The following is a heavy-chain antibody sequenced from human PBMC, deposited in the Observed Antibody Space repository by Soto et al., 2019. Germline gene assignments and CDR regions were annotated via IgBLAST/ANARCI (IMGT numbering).Heavy chain of an antibody. CDR2: ISGIVGST. CDR1: GFPFIIYA. CDR3: AKDLWVGTIFGVVPYYYYGMDV. D-gene: IGHD3-3*01. V-gene: IGHV3-23*01. Sequence: GGSLRLSCAASGFPFIIYAMSWVRQVPGKGLDWVSAISGIVGSTYYADSVKGRFTISRDNSKNTLYLQMNSLRAEDTAVYYCAKDLWVGTIFGVVPYYYYGMDVWGQGTTVTVSS. J-gene: IGHJ6*02.